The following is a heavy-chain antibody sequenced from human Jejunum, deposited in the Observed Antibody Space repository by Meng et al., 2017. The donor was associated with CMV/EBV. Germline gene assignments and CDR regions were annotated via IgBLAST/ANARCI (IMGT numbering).Heavy chain of an antibody. CDR2: IYHSGST. CDR1: SGYY. V-gene: IGHV4-38-2*02. Sequence: SGYYWGWIRQPPGKGLEWIGSIYHSGSTHHNPSLKSRVTISVDTSKNQFSLKLTSVTAADTAVYYCARASYCSGGSCYSNYGMDVWGQGTTVTVSS. J-gene: IGHJ6*02. CDR3: ARASYCSGGSCYSNYGMDV. D-gene: IGHD2-15*01.